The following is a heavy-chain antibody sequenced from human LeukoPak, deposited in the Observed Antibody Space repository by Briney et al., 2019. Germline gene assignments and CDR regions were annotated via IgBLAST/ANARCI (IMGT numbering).Heavy chain of an antibody. V-gene: IGHV3-66*01. J-gene: IGHJ4*02. CDR3: TRYNNDHFDY. Sequence: PGGSLRLSCAASGFTVSSNYMSWVRQAPGKGLEWVSVIYGGGTTYYADSVKGRFTISRDYSKDTLYLQLNSLRAEDTAVYYCTRYNNDHFDYWGQGTLVTVSS. CDR1: GFTVSSNY. CDR2: IYGGGTT. D-gene: IGHD1-14*01.